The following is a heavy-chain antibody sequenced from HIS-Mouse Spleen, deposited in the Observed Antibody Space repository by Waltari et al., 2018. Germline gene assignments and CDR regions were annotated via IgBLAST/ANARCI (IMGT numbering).Heavy chain of an antibody. CDR3: ARGNTEGATFDY. D-gene: IGHD1-26*01. Sequence: EVQLVESGGGLVQPGGSLRLSWAASGSSLSSNWQRWVRPAQGKGMEWVANIKQDGSEKYYVDSGKGRFTISRDNAKNSLYLQMNSLRAEDTAVYYCARGNTEGATFDYWGQGTLVTVSS. V-gene: IGHV3-7*01. CDR2: IKQDGSEK. CDR1: GSSLSSNW. J-gene: IGHJ4*02.